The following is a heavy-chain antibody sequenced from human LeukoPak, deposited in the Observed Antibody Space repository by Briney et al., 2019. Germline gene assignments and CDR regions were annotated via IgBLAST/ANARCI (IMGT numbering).Heavy chain of an antibody. J-gene: IGHJ3*02. Sequence: GESLKISCKGSGYSFTSYWIAWVRQMPGKGLEWMGIIYPGDSDTRYSPSFQGQVTISVDKSISTAYLQWSGLKASDTAIYFCARGQTCSSINCYTARAFDIWGQGTMVTVSS. CDR1: GYSFTSYW. V-gene: IGHV5-51*01. D-gene: IGHD2-2*02. CDR3: ARGQTCSSINCYTARAFDI. CDR2: IYPGDSDT.